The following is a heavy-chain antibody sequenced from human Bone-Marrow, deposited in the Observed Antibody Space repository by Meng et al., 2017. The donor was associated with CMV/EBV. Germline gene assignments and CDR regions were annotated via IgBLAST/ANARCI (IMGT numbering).Heavy chain of an antibody. CDR1: GFTFSTYG. D-gene: IGHD2-2*01. CDR3: AKTRGDCTSITCVYGMDV. J-gene: IGHJ6*02. CDR2: IRYDGSDK. V-gene: IGHV3-30*02. Sequence: GGSLRLSCAASGFTFSTYGMHWVRQAPGKGLEWVTFIRYDGSDKSYLDSVKGRFTISRENSKNTLYLQISSLRAEDTAVYYCAKTRGDCTSITCVYGMDVWGLGTTVTVSS.